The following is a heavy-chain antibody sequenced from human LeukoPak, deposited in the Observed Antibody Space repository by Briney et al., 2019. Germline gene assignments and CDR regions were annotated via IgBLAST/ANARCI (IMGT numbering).Heavy chain of an antibody. CDR1: GFTFSSYG. CDR3: AKDSTGGIGAFDI. V-gene: IGHV3-33*06. J-gene: IGHJ3*02. Sequence: PGGSLRLSCVPSGFTFSSYGMHWVRQAPGKGLEWVAVIWYDGSNKYYADSVKGRFTISRDNSKNTLYLQMNSLRAEDTAVYYCAKDSTGGIGAFDIWGQGTMVTVSS. CDR2: IWYDGSNK. D-gene: IGHD1-26*01.